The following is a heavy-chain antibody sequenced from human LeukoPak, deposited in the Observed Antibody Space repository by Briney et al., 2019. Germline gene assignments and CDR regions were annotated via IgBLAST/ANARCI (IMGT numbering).Heavy chain of an antibody. CDR1: GFTFNSYG. D-gene: IGHD5-24*01. V-gene: IGHV3-30*02. J-gene: IGHJ6*03. CDR3: AKDGGLHLYYYYNYMDI. CDR2: ILYDGSYE. Sequence: GGSLRLSCAASGFTFNSYGIHWFRQAPAKGLEEVAVILYDGSYEYYADSVKGRFTISRDNSKTTLYLHMNSLRSEDTAVYYCAKDGGLHLYYYYNYMDIWGKGTTVTVSS.